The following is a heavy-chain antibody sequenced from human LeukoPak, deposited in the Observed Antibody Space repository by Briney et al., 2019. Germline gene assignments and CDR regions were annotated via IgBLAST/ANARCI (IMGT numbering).Heavy chain of an antibody. J-gene: IGHJ4*02. Sequence: PSGTLSLTCAVSGGSISISNSNWWSRVRQPPGKGLEWIGEIYHSGSTNYNPSLKSRVTISVDKSKNQFSLKLSSVTAADTAVYYCAGGPVPGTTRDYWGQGTLVTVSS. CDR3: AGGPVPGTTRDY. D-gene: IGHD6-13*01. CDR1: GGSISISNSNW. CDR2: IYHSGST. V-gene: IGHV4-4*02.